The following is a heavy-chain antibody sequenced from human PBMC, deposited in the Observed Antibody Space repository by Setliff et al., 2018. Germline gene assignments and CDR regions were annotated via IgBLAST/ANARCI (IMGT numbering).Heavy chain of an antibody. CDR1: GGTFSSYA. D-gene: IGHD3-3*01. V-gene: IGHV1-69*10. J-gene: IGHJ4*02. CDR3: AREGSQLQFLEPYYFDY. Sequence: GASVKVSCKASGGTFSSYAISWVRQAPGQGLEWMGGIIPILGIANYAQKFQGRVTITADKSTSTAYMELRSLRSDDTAVYYCAREGSQLQFLEPYYFDYWGQGTLVTVSS. CDR2: IIPILGIA.